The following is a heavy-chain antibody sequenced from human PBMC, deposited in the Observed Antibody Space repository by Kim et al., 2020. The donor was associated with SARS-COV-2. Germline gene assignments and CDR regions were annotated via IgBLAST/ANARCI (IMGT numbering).Heavy chain of an antibody. CDR3: VRGEQWLLPTRNEQLPHYGLDV. V-gene: IGHV1-69*13. CDR1: GDTFESYA. D-gene: IGHD6-19*01. CDR2: LVPLFSSP. Sequence: SVKVSCKASGDTFESYAVSWVRQAPGHGLEWMGGLVPLFSSPDYAPRFQGRVTITADESTRTAYMELRGLLSDDTAVYYCVRGEQWLLPTRNEQLPHYGLDVWGQGTTVTVSS. J-gene: IGHJ6*02.